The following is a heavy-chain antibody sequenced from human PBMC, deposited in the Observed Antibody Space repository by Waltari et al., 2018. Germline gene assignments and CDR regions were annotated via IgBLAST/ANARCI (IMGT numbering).Heavy chain of an antibody. CDR3: TRVSLRLAADI. V-gene: IGHV3-7*03. CDR1: GFTFNTYW. D-gene: IGHD3-9*01. CDR2: MNQDGSQK. J-gene: IGHJ3*01. Sequence: EVQLVESGGGLVQPGGSLRLSCAASGFTFNTYWMHWARQAPGKGLEWVANMNQDGSQKYYVDSVRGRFTISRDNAKNSLHLQMSSLRDEDTAVYYCTRVSLRLAADIWGQGTMVTVSS.